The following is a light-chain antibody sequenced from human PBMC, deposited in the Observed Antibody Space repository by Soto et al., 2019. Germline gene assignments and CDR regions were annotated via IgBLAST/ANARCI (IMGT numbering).Light chain of an antibody. Sequence: DIQMTQSPSTLSASIGDRVTITCRASQSISSWLAWYQQKPGKAPKLLIYDASKLESGVPSRFSGSGSGTEFSLAISSLQPDDFATYLCKQYDSYYLTFGQGTKVDIK. CDR3: KQYDSYYLT. CDR2: DAS. CDR1: QSISSW. V-gene: IGKV1-5*01. J-gene: IGKJ1*01.